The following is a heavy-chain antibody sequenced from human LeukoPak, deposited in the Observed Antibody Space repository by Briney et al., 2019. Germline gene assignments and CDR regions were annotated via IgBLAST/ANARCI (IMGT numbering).Heavy chain of an antibody. CDR2: MNPNSGNT. V-gene: IGHV1-8*01. CDR1: GYTFTSYD. D-gene: IGHD6-13*01. J-gene: IGHJ6*03. Sequence: ASVKVSCKASGYTFTSYDINWVRQGTGQGLEWMGWMNPNSGNTGYAQKFQGRVTMTRNTSISTAYMELSSLRSEDTAVYYCARAQQLNYYYYYYMDVWGKGTTVTVSS. CDR3: ARAQQLNYYYYYYMDV.